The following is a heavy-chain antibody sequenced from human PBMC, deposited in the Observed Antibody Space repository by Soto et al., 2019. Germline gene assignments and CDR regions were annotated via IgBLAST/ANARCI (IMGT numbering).Heavy chain of an antibody. V-gene: IGHV3-30-3*01. J-gene: IGHJ6*02. D-gene: IGHD3-22*01. CDR2: ISYEGSNT. CDR1: VLTFDIYV. CDR3: ARVTPGNNLYYLSGLDF. Sequence: PWGSLRLSCASSVLTFDIYVIDWVRQAPGKGLQWVALISYEGSNTYYADSVRGRFTISRDNSKNTLYLQMKTLRPEDTGVYYCARVTPGNNLYYLSGLDFWGQGTSVTVYS.